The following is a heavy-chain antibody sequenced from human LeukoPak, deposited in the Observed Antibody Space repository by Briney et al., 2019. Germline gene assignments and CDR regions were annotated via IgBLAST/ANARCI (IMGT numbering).Heavy chain of an antibody. V-gene: IGHV4-4*07. CDR2: IYTSGST. J-gene: IGHJ5*02. CDR1: GGSISSYY. Sequence: SETLSLTCTVSGGSISSYYWSWIRQPAGQGLEWIGRIYTSGSTNSNPSLKSRVTMSVDTSKNQFSLKLSSVTAADTAVYYCARDTAVVRGVIITNNWFDPWGQGTLVTVSS. CDR3: ARDTAVVRGVIITNNWFDP. D-gene: IGHD3-10*01.